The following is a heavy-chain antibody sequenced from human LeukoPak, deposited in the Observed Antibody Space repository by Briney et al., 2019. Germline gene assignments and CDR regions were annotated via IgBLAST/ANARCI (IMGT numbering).Heavy chain of an antibody. CDR2: IYSEDTT. Sequence: PGGSLRLSCAASGFTVSSNYMSWVRQAPGKGLEWVSLIYSEDTTLYADSVKGRFTIYRDISKNLLYIQMSSVRAEDTAVYYCARRAGGYSHPYDYWGQGVLVTVSS. CDR3: ARRAGGYSHPYDY. V-gene: IGHV3-53*01. J-gene: IGHJ4*02. CDR1: GFTVSSNY. D-gene: IGHD4-23*01.